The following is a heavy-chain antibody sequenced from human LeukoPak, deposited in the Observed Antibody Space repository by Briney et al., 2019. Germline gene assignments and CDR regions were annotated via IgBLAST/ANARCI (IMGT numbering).Heavy chain of an antibody. Sequence: SETLSLTCAVSGGPFSGYFWSWIRQSSGKGLEWIGEIHNGGTTNYIPSLNSRVTISEDTSKNQFYLNLSSVTAADTAVYYCARRYYYNLGSFPFDFWGQGTLVTVSS. V-gene: IGHV4-34*01. CDR1: GGPFSGYF. D-gene: IGHD3-10*01. J-gene: IGHJ4*02. CDR3: ARRYYYNLGSFPFDF. CDR2: IHNGGTT.